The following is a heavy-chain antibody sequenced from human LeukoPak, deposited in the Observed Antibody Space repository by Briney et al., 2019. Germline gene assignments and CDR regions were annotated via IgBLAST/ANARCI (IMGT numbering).Heavy chain of an antibody. CDR1: GGSFSGYY. J-gene: IGHJ4*02. V-gene: IGHV3-23*01. CDR3: AGIAAAGTLNDY. D-gene: IGHD6-13*01. Sequence: ETLSLTCAVYGGSFSGYYWSWVRQAPGKGLEWVSAISGSGGSTYYADSVKGRFTISRDNSKNTLYLQLNSLRAEDTAVYYCAGIAAAGTLNDYWGQGTLVTVSS. CDR2: ISGSGGST.